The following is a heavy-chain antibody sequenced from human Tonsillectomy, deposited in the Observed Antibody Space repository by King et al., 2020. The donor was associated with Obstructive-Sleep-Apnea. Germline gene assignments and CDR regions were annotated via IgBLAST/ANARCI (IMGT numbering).Heavy chain of an antibody. V-gene: IGHV4-59*03. D-gene: IGHD4-17*01. CDR3: AKNLSPTD. CDR1: GGSISTYY. Sequence: QLQESGPGLVKPSATLSLTCTVSGGSISTYYWSWIRQPPGKGLEWIGYIYYSGSTNYNPSLTSRVTISVDTSKNQFSLKLSSVTAADTAVYYCAKNLSPTDWGQGTLVTVSS. CDR2: IYYSGST. J-gene: IGHJ4*02.